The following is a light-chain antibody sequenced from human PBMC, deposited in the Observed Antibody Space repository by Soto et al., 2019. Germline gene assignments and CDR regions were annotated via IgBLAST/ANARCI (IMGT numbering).Light chain of an antibody. CDR2: YDS. CDR1: NIGSKS. V-gene: IGLV3-21*04. CDR3: QVWDSTSDHVV. J-gene: IGLJ2*01. Sequence: SYELTQPPSVSVAPGKTARITCGGNNIGSKSVHWYQQKPGQAPVLVINYDSDRPSGIPERFSGSNSGNTATLTISRVEAGDEADYYCQVWDSTSDHVVFGGGTKLTVL.